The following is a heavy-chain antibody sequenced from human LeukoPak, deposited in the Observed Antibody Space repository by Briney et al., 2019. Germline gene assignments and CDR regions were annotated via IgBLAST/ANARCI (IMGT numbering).Heavy chain of an antibody. D-gene: IGHD6-19*01. J-gene: IGHJ4*02. CDR3: ARDGVSSGWSEGFDY. V-gene: IGHV7-4-1*02. CDR1: EYTFTSYA. CDR2: INTNTGNP. Sequence: ASVKVSCKASEYTFTSYAMNWARQASGQGLEWMGWINTNTGNPTYAQGFTGRFVFSLDTSVSTAYLQISSLKAEDTAVYYCARDGVSSGWSEGFDYWGQGTLATVSS.